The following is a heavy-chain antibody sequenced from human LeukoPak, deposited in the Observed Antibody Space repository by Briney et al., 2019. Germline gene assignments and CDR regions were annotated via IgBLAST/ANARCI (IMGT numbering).Heavy chain of an antibody. V-gene: IGHV3-30-3*01. CDR2: ISYDGSNK. CDR3: ARDTYYYDSSGPYWYFDL. CDR1: GFTFSSYA. D-gene: IGHD3-22*01. J-gene: IGHJ2*01. Sequence: GRSLRLSCAASGFTFSSYAMHWVRQAPGKGLEWVAVISYDGSNKYYADSVKGRFTISRGNSKNTLYLQMNSLRAEDTAVYYCARDTYYYDSSGPYWYFDLWGRGTLVTVSS.